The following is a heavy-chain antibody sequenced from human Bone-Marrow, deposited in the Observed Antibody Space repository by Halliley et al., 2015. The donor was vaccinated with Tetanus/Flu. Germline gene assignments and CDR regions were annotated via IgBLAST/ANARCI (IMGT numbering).Heavy chain of an antibody. V-gene: IGHV3-33*04. Sequence: AVILSDGSEIFYADSLKGRFTISRDNSKNTLYLQMNNLEVEDTAVYHCVSRSGGYSDLEPYFDYWGQGTLVSVSS. D-gene: IGHD4-17*01. J-gene: IGHJ4*02. CDR2: ILSDGSEI. CDR3: VSRSGGYSDLEPYFDY.